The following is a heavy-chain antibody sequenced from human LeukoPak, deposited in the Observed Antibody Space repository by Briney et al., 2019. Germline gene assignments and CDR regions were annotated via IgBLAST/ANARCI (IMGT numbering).Heavy chain of an antibody. D-gene: IGHD2-21*01. CDR2: IKQDGSEK. CDR1: GLSFSTYW. CDR3: ARAWSYSTGWHNY. Sequence: GGSLRLSCAASGLSFSTYWMSWVRQAPGKGLEWVANIKQDGSEKYYVDSVKGRFTISRDNAKNSLYLQMNSLRVEDTAVYYCARAWSYSTGWHNYWGQGTLVTVSS. J-gene: IGHJ4*02. V-gene: IGHV3-7*04.